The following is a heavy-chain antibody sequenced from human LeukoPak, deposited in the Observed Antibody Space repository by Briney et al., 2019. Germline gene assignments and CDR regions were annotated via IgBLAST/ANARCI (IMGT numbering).Heavy chain of an antibody. Sequence: XTFXXXDIXWVRQATGQGLEWMGWMNPNSGNTGYAQKFQGRVTMTRNTSISTAYMELSSLRSEDTAVYYCARGNWGWFDPWGQGTLVTVSS. CDR2: MNPNSGNT. D-gene: IGHD3-16*01. V-gene: IGHV1-8*01. CDR1: XTFXXXD. CDR3: ARGNWGWFDP. J-gene: IGHJ5*02.